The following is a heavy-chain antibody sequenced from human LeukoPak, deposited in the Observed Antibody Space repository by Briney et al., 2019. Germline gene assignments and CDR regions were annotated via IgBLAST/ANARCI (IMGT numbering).Heavy chain of an antibody. CDR2: ISASGGKT. D-gene: IGHD3-10*01. J-gene: IGHJ4*02. CDR3: AKWTRTTLFRGDRARFDS. CDR1: GFIFNDYA. V-gene: IGHV3-23*01. Sequence: HPRGSLRLSCAASGFIFNDYAMSWVRQVPGKGLECVSVISASGGKTYYADSVKGRFTISRDTSKTTISLQMNSLRVEDSAVYYCAKWTRTTLFRGDRARFDSWGQGTLVTVSS.